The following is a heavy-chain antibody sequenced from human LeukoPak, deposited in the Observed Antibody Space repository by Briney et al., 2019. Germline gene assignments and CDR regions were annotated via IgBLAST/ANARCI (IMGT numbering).Heavy chain of an antibody. CDR2: ISGSGGTT. CDR3: AKSPTYYYDTSAKRYFDL. J-gene: IGHJ2*01. D-gene: IGHD3-22*01. CDR1: GFTFSSYA. V-gene: IGHV3-23*01. Sequence: GGSLRLSCAASGFTFSSYAMSWVLQAPGKGLEWVSGISGSGGTTYYTDSVEGRFTISRDNSKSTLYLQMNSLGAEDTAVYYCAKSPTYYYDTSAKRYFDLWGRGTLVTVSS.